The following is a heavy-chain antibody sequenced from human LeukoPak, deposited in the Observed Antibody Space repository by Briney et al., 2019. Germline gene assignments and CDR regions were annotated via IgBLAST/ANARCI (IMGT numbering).Heavy chain of an antibody. Sequence: SETLSLTCTVSGGSISSSSYYWGWIRQPPGKGLEWIGSIYYSGSTYYNPSLKSRVTISVDTSKNQFSLKLSSVTAADTAVYYCARVPSSGYYYTSGVYWGQGTLVTVSS. D-gene: IGHD3-22*01. CDR2: IYYSGST. CDR1: GGSISSSSYY. CDR3: ARVPSSGYYYTSGVY. V-gene: IGHV4-39*07. J-gene: IGHJ4*02.